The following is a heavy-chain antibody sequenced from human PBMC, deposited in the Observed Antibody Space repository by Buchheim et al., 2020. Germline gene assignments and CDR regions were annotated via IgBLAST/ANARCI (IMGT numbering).Heavy chain of an antibody. CDR2: ISGSGGGT. CDR3: AKDPTYYYGSGSQEGWFDP. V-gene: IGHV3-23*01. Sequence: EVQLLESGGGLVQPGGSLRLSCAASGFTFSSYAMSWVRQAPGKGLEWVSAISGSGGGTYYADSVKGRFTISRDNSKNTLYLQMNSLRAEDTAVYYCAKDPTYYYGSGSQEGWFDPWGQGTL. J-gene: IGHJ5*02. CDR1: GFTFSSYA. D-gene: IGHD3-10*01.